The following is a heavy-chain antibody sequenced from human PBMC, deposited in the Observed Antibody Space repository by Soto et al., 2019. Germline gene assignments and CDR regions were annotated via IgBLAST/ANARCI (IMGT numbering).Heavy chain of an antibody. CDR1: GYTFTSYA. D-gene: IGHD3-9*01. CDR3: ARSLYDILTGYHHNWYAP. Sequence: ASVKVSCKASGYTFTSYAMHWVRQAPGQRLEWMGWINAGNGNTKYSQKFQGRVTITRDTSATTAYMELSSLRSEDTAVYYCARSLYDILTGYHHNWYAPWGQGSLVTGSS. CDR2: INAGNGNT. V-gene: IGHV1-3*01. J-gene: IGHJ5*02.